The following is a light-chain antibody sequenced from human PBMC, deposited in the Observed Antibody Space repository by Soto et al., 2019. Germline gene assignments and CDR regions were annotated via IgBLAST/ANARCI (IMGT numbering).Light chain of an antibody. CDR3: ATWDDGVNGVL. J-gene: IGLJ2*01. CDR1: SSDVGGYNY. CDR2: EVS. V-gene: IGLV2-14*01. Sequence: QSVLTQPASVSGSPGQSITISCTGTSSDVGGYNYVSWYQQHPGKAPKLMIYEVSNRPSGVSNRFSGSKSGNTASLTISGLQAEDEADYYCATWDDGVNGVLFGGGTKLTVL.